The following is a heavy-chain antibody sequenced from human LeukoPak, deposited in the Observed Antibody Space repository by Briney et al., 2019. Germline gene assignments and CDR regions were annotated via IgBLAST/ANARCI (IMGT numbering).Heavy chain of an antibody. CDR3: ARDSRLEYSSPRGGDWFDP. D-gene: IGHD6-6*01. Sequence: SETLSLTCAVYGGSFSGYYWSWIRQPPGKGLEWIGEINHSGSTNYNPSLKSRVTISVDTSKNQFSLKLGSVTAADTAVYYCARDSRLEYSSPRGGDWFDPWGQGTLVTVSS. CDR2: INHSGST. V-gene: IGHV4-34*01. CDR1: GGSFSGYY. J-gene: IGHJ5*02.